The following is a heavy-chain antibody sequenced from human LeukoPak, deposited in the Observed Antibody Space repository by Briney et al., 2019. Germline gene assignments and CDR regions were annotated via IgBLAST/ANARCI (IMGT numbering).Heavy chain of an antibody. J-gene: IGHJ6*02. Sequence: SVKVSCKASGYTFTSYGISWVRQAPGQGLEWMGGIIPIFGTANYAQKFQGRVTITADESTSTAYMELSSLRSEDTAVYYCARQVLEWPFYYYYYGMDVWGQGTTVTVSS. CDR1: GYTFTSYG. V-gene: IGHV1-69*13. CDR3: ARQVLEWPFYYYYYGMDV. CDR2: IIPIFGTA. D-gene: IGHD3-3*01.